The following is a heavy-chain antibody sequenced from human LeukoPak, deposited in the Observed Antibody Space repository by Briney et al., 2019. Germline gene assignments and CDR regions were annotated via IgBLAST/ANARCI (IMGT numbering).Heavy chain of an antibody. D-gene: IGHD1-1*01. Sequence: GGSLRLSCAASGCTFSSYAMSWVRQAPGKGLEWVSVISGSGISTYYADSVKGRFTISRDNSKNTLYVQMNSLRAEDTAVYYCAKGGSFGTSGPFDYWGQGTLVTVSS. CDR3: AKGGSFGTSGPFDY. J-gene: IGHJ4*02. CDR1: GCTFSSYA. CDR2: ISGSGIST. V-gene: IGHV3-23*01.